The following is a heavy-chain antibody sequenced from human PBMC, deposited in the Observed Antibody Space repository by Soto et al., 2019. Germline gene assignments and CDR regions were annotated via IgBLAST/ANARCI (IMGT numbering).Heavy chain of an antibody. V-gene: IGHV3-30-3*01. CDR1: EFTVSSYA. D-gene: IGHD3-16*01. J-gene: IGHJ1*01. Sequence: QVQLVESGGGVVQPGRSLRRSCAASEFTVSSYAMHWVRQAPGKGLEWVAVISYDGSNKYYADSVKGRFTISRDNSKNTLYLQMNSLRAEDTAVYYCARTPGRRGELGYLQHWGQGTLVTVSS. CDR2: ISYDGSNK. CDR3: ARTPGRRGELGYLQH.